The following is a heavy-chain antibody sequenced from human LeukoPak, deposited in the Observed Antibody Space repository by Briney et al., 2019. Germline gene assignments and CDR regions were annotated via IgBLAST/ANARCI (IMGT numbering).Heavy chain of an antibody. Sequence: GGSLRLSCAASGFNFNYYAMSWVRQAPGRGLEWVSGISDNEGRTYYTDSVKGRFTISRDRTKNTVYLQMHNLRADDTAVYFCARHDSFIPYWGQGTLVTVSS. D-gene: IGHD5-18*01. V-gene: IGHV3-23*01. CDR1: GFNFNYYA. CDR2: ISDNEGRT. CDR3: ARHDSFIPY. J-gene: IGHJ4*02.